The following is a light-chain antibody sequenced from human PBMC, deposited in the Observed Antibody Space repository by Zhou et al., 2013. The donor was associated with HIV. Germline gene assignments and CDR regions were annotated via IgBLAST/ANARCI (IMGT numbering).Light chain of an antibody. V-gene: IGKV1-16*01. CDR1: HDVGNS. CDR3: QPLNSYLLT. J-gene: IGKJ4*01. CDR2: AAS. Sequence: IQMTQSPPSLSTYVGDRVTITCRASHDVGNSLAWFQQRPGKAPKSLIYAASRSQSGVPSRFSGSGSGTDFTLTINGLQPEDFATYYCQPLNSYLLTFGGGTKVEIK.